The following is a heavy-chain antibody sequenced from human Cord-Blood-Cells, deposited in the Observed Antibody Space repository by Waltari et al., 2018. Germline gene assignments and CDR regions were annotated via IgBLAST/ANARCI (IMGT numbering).Heavy chain of an antibody. J-gene: IGHJ3*02. CDR3: ALILAGAKGDAFDI. CDR2: INHMGST. CDR1: GGSFSGYY. D-gene: IGHD3-9*01. Sequence: QVQLQQWGAGLLKPSETLSLTCAVYGGSFSGYYWSWIRQPPGKGLEWIGEINHMGSTNHDPSLKSRVTISVDTSKSQFSLKLSSVTAADTAVYYCALILAGAKGDAFDIWGQGTMVTVSS. V-gene: IGHV4-34*01.